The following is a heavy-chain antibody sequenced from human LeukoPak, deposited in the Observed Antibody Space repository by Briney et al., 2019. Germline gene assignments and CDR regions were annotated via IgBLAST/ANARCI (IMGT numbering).Heavy chain of an antibody. Sequence: SETLSFTCAVYGGSFSGYYWSWIRQPPGKGLEWIGEINHSGSTNYNPSLKSRVTISVDTSKNQFSLKLSSVTAADTAVYYCARRPLGPWGQGTLVTVSS. CDR2: INHSGST. V-gene: IGHV4-34*01. CDR1: GGSFSGYY. J-gene: IGHJ5*02. D-gene: IGHD3-16*01. CDR3: ARRPLGP.